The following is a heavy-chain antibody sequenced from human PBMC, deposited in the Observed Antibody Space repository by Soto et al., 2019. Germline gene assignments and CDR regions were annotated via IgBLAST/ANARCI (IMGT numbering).Heavy chain of an antibody. CDR1: GGTFSSYT. CDR3: ARGEVVVVPAALNRDTKALGEGLLG. V-gene: IGHV1-69*02. D-gene: IGHD2-2*01. Sequence: SVKVSCKASGGTFSSYTISWVRQAPGQGLEWMGRIIPILGIANYAQKFQGRVTITADKSTSTAYMELSSLRSEDTAVYYCARGEVVVVPAALNRDTKALGEGLLGWGQGTLVTVSS. J-gene: IGHJ4*02. CDR2: IIPILGIA.